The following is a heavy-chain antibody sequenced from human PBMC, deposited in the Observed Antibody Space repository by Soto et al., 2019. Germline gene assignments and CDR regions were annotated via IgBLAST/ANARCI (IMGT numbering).Heavy chain of an antibody. D-gene: IGHD6-25*01. J-gene: IGHJ6*02. CDR2: ISAYNGNT. CDR1: GYTFTSYG. V-gene: IGHV1-18*01. Sequence: QVQLVQSGAEVKKPGASVKVSCKASGYTFTSYGISWVRQAPGQGLEWMGWISAYNGNTNYAQKLQGRVTMTTDTSTSTAYMELRGLRSDDTAVYYCARSGYGGNSLHYYGMDVWGQGTTVTASS. CDR3: ARSGYGGNSLHYYGMDV.